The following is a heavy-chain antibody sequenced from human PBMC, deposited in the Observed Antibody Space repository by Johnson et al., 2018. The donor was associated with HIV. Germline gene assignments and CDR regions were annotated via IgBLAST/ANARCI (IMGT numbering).Heavy chain of an antibody. D-gene: IGHD1-26*01. CDR2: INWNGGRT. CDR3: ATFGGGSFHAFDI. J-gene: IGHJ3*02. CDR1: GFTFDYYG. Sequence: MLLVESGGGVVRPGGSLRLSCAASGFTFDYYGMSWVRQAPGKGLEWVSGINWNGGRTGYADSVKGRFTISRDNAKNSLFLQMNSLRAEDTAVYYCATFGGGSFHAFDIWGQGTMVTVSS. V-gene: IGHV3-20*04.